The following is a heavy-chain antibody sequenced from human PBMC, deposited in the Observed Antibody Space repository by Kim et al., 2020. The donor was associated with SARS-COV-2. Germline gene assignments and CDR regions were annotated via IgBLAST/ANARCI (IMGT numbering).Heavy chain of an antibody. D-gene: IGHD2-2*01. Sequence: TLSLTCSVSGGSIRSGGKFWTWIRQHPAKGLEWIGYISYSGNSHYSPSLRSRVSISLQTSENQFSLELTSVTVADTAVYYCARGQPLDYWGQGILVTVSS. CDR3: ARGQPLDY. J-gene: IGHJ4*02. V-gene: IGHV4-31*03. CDR2: ISYSGNS. CDR1: GGSIRSGGKF.